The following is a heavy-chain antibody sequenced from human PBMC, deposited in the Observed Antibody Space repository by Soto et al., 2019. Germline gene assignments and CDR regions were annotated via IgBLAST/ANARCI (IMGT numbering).Heavy chain of an antibody. CDR1: GFTFSSYG. D-gene: IGHD6-13*01. V-gene: IGHV3-30*18. CDR2: ISYDGSNK. CDR3: AKDLDALSSWHGIDY. Sequence: QVQLVESGGGVVQPGRSLRLSCAASGFTFSSYGMHWVRQAPGKGLEWVAVISYDGSNKYYADSVKGRFTISRDNSKNMLYLKMNSLRAEDTAEYYCAKDLDALSSWHGIDYWGQGTLVTVSS. J-gene: IGHJ4*02.